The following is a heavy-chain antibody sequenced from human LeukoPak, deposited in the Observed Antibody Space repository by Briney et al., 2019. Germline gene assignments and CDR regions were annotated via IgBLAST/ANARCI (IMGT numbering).Heavy chain of an antibody. Sequence: GGSLRLSCAASGFTFDDYGMSWVRQAPGKGLEWVSGINWNGGSTGYADSVNGRFTISRDNAKNSLYLQMNSPRAEDTALYYCARSGYSSGWYYWGQGTLVTVSS. CDR1: GFTFDDYG. J-gene: IGHJ4*01. D-gene: IGHD6-19*01. CDR2: INWNGGST. V-gene: IGHV3-20*04. CDR3: ARSGYSSGWYY.